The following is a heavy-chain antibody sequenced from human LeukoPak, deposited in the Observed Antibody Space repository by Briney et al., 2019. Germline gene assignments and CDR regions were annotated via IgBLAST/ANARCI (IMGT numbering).Heavy chain of an antibody. Sequence: GGSLRLSCAASALTFSSYAMSWVRQAPGKGLEWVSAISGSGGITYYADSVKGRFTISRDNSKNTLYLQMNSLRAEDTAVYYCAKARLSSVVITNLDYRGQGTLVTVPS. CDR1: ALTFSSYA. V-gene: IGHV3-23*01. J-gene: IGHJ4*02. D-gene: IGHD3-22*01. CDR3: AKARLSSVVITNLDY. CDR2: ISGSGGIT.